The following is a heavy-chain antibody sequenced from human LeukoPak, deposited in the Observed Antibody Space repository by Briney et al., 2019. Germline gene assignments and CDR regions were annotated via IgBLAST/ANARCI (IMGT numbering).Heavy chain of an antibody. Sequence: GGSLRLSCAASGFMFSSYWMSWVRQAPGKGLEWVANIKQDRSEKYYVDSVKGRFTVSRDNARNSLYLQMNSLSPEDTAVYYCARHLSGVTGYSYGRGIDYWGQGTLVTVSS. V-gene: IGHV3-7*01. CDR2: IKQDRSEK. J-gene: IGHJ4*02. CDR3: ARHLSGVTGYSYGRGIDY. D-gene: IGHD5-18*01. CDR1: GFMFSSYW.